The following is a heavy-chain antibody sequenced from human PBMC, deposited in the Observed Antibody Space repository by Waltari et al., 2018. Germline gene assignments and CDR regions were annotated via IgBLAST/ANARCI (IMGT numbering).Heavy chain of an antibody. V-gene: IGHV1-2*02. CDR1: GYTFTGYY. CDR2: INPNRGGK. J-gene: IGHJ1*01. Sequence: QVQLVQSGAEVKKPGASVKVSCKASGYTFTGYYMHWVRQAPGQGLEGMGWINPNRGGKNKEQKVKGRVTMTRETSISTAYMELSRLRSDDTAVYYCARVLGYKAAAGTFVEYFQHWGQGTLVTVSS. D-gene: IGHD6-13*01. CDR3: ARVLGYKAAAGTFVEYFQH.